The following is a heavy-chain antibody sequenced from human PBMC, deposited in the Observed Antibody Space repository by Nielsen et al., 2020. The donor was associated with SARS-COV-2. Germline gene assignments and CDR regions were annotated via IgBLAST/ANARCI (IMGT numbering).Heavy chain of an antibody. D-gene: IGHD6-13*01. V-gene: IGHV3-21*04. CDR3: ARAVSSSWYYYGMDV. CDR1: GFTFSSYS. CDR2: ISSSSSYI. J-gene: IGHJ6*02. Sequence: GESLKISCAASGFTFSSYSMNWVRQAPGKGLEWVSSISSSSSYIYYADSVKGRFTISRDNAKNSLYLQMNSLRAEDTAVYYCARAVSSSWYYYGMDVWGQGTTVTVSS.